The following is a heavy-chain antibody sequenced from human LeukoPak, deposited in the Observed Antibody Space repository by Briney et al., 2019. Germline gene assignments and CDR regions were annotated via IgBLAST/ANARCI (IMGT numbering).Heavy chain of an antibody. Sequence: ASVKVSCKVSGYTLTELSMHWVRQAPGKGLEWMGGFDPEDGETIYAQKFQGRVTMTEDTSTDTAYMELSRLRSDDMAVYYCATGAAGTGYYYYGMDVWGQGTTVTVSS. CDR1: GYTLTELS. CDR3: ATGAAGTGYYYYGMDV. D-gene: IGHD6-13*01. CDR2: FDPEDGET. J-gene: IGHJ6*02. V-gene: IGHV1-24*01.